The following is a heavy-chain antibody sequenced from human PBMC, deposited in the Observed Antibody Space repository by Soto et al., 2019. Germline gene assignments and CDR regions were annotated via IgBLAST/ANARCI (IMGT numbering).Heavy chain of an antibody. CDR3: GREGQQLAQEDYYQFNGMDV. CDR2: MGAHSGHT. D-gene: IGHD6-13*01. Sequence: QFQLVQSGAEVKKPGASVKVSCKASGYNFTRFGISWVRQAPGHGREWMGWMGAHSGHTRQAQKFQGRLTMTTDASMNTAYMDLRSLTSDDTALYYWGREGQQLAQEDYYQFNGMDVWGQGTTVIVSS. J-gene: IGHJ6*02. V-gene: IGHV1-18*01. CDR1: GYNFTRFG.